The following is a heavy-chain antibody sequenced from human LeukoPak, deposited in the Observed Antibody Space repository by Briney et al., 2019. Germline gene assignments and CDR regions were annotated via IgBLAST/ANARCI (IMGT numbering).Heavy chain of an antibody. CDR1: GVSISSGGYY. Sequence: SQTLSLTCTVSGVSISSGGYYWSWLRQHPGKGLEWIGYIYYSGSTYYNPSLKSRVTISVDTSKNQFSLKLSSVTAADTAVYYCARDEYGRLDPWGQGTLVTVSS. CDR3: ARDEYGRLDP. V-gene: IGHV4-31*03. D-gene: IGHD3-10*01. J-gene: IGHJ5*02. CDR2: IYYSGST.